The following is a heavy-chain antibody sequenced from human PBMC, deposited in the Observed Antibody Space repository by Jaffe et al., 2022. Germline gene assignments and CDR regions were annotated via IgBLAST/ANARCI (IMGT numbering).Heavy chain of an antibody. CDR2: INRGGVT. CDR1: GGSFSDFY. D-gene: IGHD3-10*01. J-gene: IGHJ5*02. CDR3: ARGRRFGGYNWVDP. V-gene: IGHV4-34*01. Sequence: QVQLQQWGAGLLKPSETLSLTCAVYGGSFSDFYWIWIRQSPGKGLEWIGEINRGGVTDYNPSLKRRVTISVDTSKIQFSLKLTSVTAADTAVYFCARGRRFGGYNWVDPWGQGTLVTVSS.